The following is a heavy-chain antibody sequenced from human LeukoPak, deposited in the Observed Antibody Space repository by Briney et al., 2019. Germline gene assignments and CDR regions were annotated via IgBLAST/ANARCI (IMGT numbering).Heavy chain of an antibody. Sequence: GGSLRLSCAASGFTFAEYTKHWVRQAPGKGLEWVSLISWNGARIHYRDSVKGRFTISRDNSKNSLYLQMNSLRTEDTALYYCVKDLVAASENVRGWYPMDYWGQGTLVTVSS. CDR2: ISWNGARI. CDR1: GFTFAEYT. V-gene: IGHV3-43*01. CDR3: VKDLVAASENVRGWYPMDY. J-gene: IGHJ4*02. D-gene: IGHD6-19*01.